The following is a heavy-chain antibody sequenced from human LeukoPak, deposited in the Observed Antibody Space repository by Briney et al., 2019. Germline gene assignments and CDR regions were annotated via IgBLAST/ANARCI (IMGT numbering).Heavy chain of an antibody. Sequence: GGSLRLSCAASGFTFSNYGMHWVRRSPGKGLEWVAVISFDGNTKYFGDSVKGRFTISRDNSKSTMYLQMNSLRPEDTAVYYCAKAVTTEGRNFDYWGQGTLVTVSS. CDR1: GFTFSNYG. D-gene: IGHD4-11*01. CDR3: AKAVTTEGRNFDY. V-gene: IGHV3-30*18. J-gene: IGHJ4*02. CDR2: ISFDGNTK.